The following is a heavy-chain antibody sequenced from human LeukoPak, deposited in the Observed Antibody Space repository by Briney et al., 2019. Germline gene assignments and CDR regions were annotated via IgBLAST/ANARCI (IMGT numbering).Heavy chain of an antibody. V-gene: IGHV4-34*01. Sequence: SETLSLTCAVYGGSFSGYYWSWIRQPPGKGLEWIGEINHSGSTNYNPSLKSRVTISVDTSKNQFSLKLSSVIAADTAVYYCARNRRYWGQGTLVTVSS. J-gene: IGHJ4*02. CDR2: INHSGST. CDR3: ARNRRY. CDR1: GGSFSGYY.